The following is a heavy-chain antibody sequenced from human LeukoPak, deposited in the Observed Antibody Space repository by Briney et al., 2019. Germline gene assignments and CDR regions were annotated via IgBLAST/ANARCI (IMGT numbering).Heavy chain of an antibody. D-gene: IGHD2-21*01. CDR3: ARGAGLFFVGPVFDY. V-gene: IGHV4-34*01. J-gene: IGHJ4*02. CDR1: GGSFSGYY. CDR2: INHSGST. Sequence: PSETLSLTCAVYGGSFSGYYWSWIRQPPGKGLEWIGEINHSGSTNYNPSLKSRVTISVDTSKNQFSLKLSSVTAADTAVYYCARGAGLFFVGPVFDYWGQGTLVTVSS.